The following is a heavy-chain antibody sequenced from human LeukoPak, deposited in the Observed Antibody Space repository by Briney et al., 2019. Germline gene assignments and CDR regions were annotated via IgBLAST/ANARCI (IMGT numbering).Heavy chain of an antibody. D-gene: IGHD5-12*01. CDR1: GFTFSSYA. J-gene: IGHJ5*02. Sequence: GGSLRLSCAASGFTFSSYAMSWVRQAPGKGLEWVSAISGSGGSTYYADSVKGRFTISRDNFKNTLYLQMNSLRAEDTAVYYCAKGGIVATMLGWFDPWGQGTLVTVSS. V-gene: IGHV3-23*01. CDR3: AKGGIVATMLGWFDP. CDR2: ISGSGGST.